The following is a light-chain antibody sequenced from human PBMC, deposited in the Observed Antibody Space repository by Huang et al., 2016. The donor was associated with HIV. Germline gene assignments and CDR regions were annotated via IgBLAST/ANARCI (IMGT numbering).Light chain of an antibody. CDR1: QSVDDN. CDR3: QQYKSWFT. CDR2: GAY. V-gene: IGKV3-15*01. Sequence: EIVMTQSPATLSVSPGKRVTLACRASQSVDDNLAWYQQKPGQAPRLIDDGAYTRATGVPVMCSGRGSATEFTHTITILHSEYSAYYYCQQYKSWFTFGQGTRLEIK. J-gene: IGKJ5*01.